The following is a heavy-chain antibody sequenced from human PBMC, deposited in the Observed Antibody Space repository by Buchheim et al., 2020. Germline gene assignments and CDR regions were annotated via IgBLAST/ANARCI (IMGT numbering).Heavy chain of an antibody. D-gene: IGHD6-13*01. Sequence: QVQLVESGGGVVQPGRSLRLSCAASGFIFSNFGMHWVRRAPGKGLEWVAVISYDGSVDYYAASVKGRFTISRDTSKHTMWLQMNSVRPEDTAVYYCTKEQLVNTGYYYPHWGQGTL. J-gene: IGHJ4*02. CDR3: TKEQLVNTGYYYPH. V-gene: IGHV3-30*18. CDR2: ISYDGSVD. CDR1: GFIFSNFG.